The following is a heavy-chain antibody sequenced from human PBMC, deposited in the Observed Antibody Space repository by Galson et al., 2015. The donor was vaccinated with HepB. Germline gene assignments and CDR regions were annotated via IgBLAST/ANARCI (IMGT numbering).Heavy chain of an antibody. D-gene: IGHD1-26*01. CDR1: GFTFNTND. CDR3: AKNLKEGATPFDY. V-gene: IGHV3-23*01. J-gene: IGHJ4*02. Sequence: SLRLSCAASGFTFNTNDMNWVRQAPGKGLESVSAISAGGGTTLYADSVKGRFTISRDNSKNTLYLQMNSLRAEDTAVYYCAKNLKEGATPFDYWGQGTLVTVSS. CDR2: ISAGGGTT.